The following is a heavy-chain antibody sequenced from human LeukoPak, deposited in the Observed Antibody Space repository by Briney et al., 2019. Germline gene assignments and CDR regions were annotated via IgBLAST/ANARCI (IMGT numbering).Heavy chain of an antibody. J-gene: IGHJ6*03. Sequence: ASVKVSCKASGYTFSNYGISWVRQAPGQGLEWMGWISGYNGDTNYPQKRQGRVTMTTDTSTSTAYMELRSLRSDDTAVYYCARFPKARTTSFYYYYMDVWGKGTTVTVSS. CDR2: ISGYNGDT. V-gene: IGHV1-18*01. CDR1: GYTFSNYG. CDR3: ARFPKARTTSFYYYYMDV. D-gene: IGHD1-7*01.